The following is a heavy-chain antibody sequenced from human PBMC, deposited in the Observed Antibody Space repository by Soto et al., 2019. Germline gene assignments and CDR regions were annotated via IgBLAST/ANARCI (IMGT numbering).Heavy chain of an antibody. Sequence: NPSETLSLTCTVSGGPITSHYWSWIRQPPGKGLEWIGYIYYTGRTNYNPALASRVTMSLDTSTNQFSLNLSSVTAADTAVYYCARAFGSTMPSLFWGQGTLVTVSS. CDR2: IYYTGRT. J-gene: IGHJ4*02. CDR3: ARAFGSTMPSLF. D-gene: IGHD2-2*01. CDR1: GGPITSHY. V-gene: IGHV4-59*11.